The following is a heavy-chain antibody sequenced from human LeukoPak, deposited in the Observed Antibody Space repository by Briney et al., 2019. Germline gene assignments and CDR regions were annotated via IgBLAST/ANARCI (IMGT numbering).Heavy chain of an antibody. D-gene: IGHD5-24*01. CDR3: TRVGYIDEGIDY. Sequence: GGSLRLSCAASGFIFSSYAMTWVRQAPGKGPEWVANIKQDGSKKSYVDSVKGRFTISRDNAKNSLYLQMNSLRAEDTAIYYCTRVGYIDEGIDYWGQGTLVTVSS. CDR2: IKQDGSKK. V-gene: IGHV3-7*04. J-gene: IGHJ4*02. CDR1: GFIFSSYA.